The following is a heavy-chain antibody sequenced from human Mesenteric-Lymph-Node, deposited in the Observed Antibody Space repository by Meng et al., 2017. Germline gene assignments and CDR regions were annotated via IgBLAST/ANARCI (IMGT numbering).Heavy chain of an antibody. D-gene: IGHD3-10*01. CDR2: ISGSGGNT. J-gene: IGHJ4*02. V-gene: IGHV3-23*01. CDR1: GFTFSSYA. Sequence: EVQLLESGGGLVQPGGSLRLSCAASGFTFSSYAMSWVRQAPGKGLEWVSGISGSGGNTYYADSVKGRFTVSRDNSKNTLSLQMNSLRTVDTAVYYCAKWGGEGKVADYWGQGTLVTVSS. CDR3: AKWGGEGKVADY.